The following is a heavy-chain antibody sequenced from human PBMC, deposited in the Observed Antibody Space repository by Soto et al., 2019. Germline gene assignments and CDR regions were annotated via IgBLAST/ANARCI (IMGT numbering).Heavy chain of an antibody. CDR1: GGSFSGYY. CDR2: INHSGST. Sequence: LSLTCAVYGGSFSGYYWSWIRQPPGKGLEWIGEINHSGSTNYNPSLKSRVTISVDTSKNQFSLKLSSVTAADTAVYYCARGLTTVRYYYYGMDVWGQGTTVTVSS. V-gene: IGHV4-34*01. D-gene: IGHD4-17*01. CDR3: ARGLTTVRYYYYGMDV. J-gene: IGHJ6*02.